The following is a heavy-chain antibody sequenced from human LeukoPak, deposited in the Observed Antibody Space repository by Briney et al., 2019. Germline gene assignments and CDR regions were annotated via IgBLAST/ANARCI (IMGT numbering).Heavy chain of an antibody. CDR2: INPNSSDT. Sequence: ASVKVSCKASGYTFTGYYMHWVRQAPGQGLEWMRWINPNSSDTNYAQKFQGKVTMTRDTSISTAYMELSRLRSDDTAVYYFAREGGQVAGGFDYWGQGTLVTVSS. CDR1: GYTFTGYY. CDR3: AREGGQVAGGFDY. D-gene: IGHD3-16*01. J-gene: IGHJ4*02. V-gene: IGHV1-2*02.